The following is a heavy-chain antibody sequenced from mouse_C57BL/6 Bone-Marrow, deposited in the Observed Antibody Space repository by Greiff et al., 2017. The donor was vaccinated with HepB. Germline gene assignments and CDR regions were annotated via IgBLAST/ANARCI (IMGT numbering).Heavy chain of an antibody. CDR2: IDPENGDT. Sequence: EVKLMESGAELVRPGASVKLSCTASGFNIKDDYMHWVKQRPEQGLEWIGWIDPENGDTEYASKLQGKATITADTSSNTAYLQLSSLTSEDTAVYYCTTDSGTGWFAYWGQGTLVTVSA. D-gene: IGHD4-1*01. CDR3: TTDSGTGWFAY. J-gene: IGHJ3*01. CDR1: GFNIKDDY. V-gene: IGHV14-4*01.